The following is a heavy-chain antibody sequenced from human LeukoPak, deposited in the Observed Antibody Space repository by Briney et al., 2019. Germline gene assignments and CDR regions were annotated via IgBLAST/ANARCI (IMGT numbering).Heavy chain of an antibody. CDR2: IYYSGST. CDR1: GGSISSYY. V-gene: IGHV4-59*08. Sequence: SETLSLTCTVSGGSISSYYWSWIRQPPGEGLEWIGYIYYSGSTNYNPSLKSRVTISVDTSKNQFSLKLSSVTAADTAVYYCALLKRDAFDIWGQGTMVTVSS. J-gene: IGHJ3*02. CDR3: ALLKRDAFDI. D-gene: IGHD1-1*01.